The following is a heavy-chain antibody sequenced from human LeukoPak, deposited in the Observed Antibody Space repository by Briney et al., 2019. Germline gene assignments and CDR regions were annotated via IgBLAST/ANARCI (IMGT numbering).Heavy chain of an antibody. CDR2: TSWNSGTI. J-gene: IGHJ4*02. Sequence: SLRLSCAASGFTFDDYAMHWVRQAPGKGLEWVAGTSWNSGTIAYGDSVKGRFTISRDNAKDSLWLQMNSLRAEDMALYYCAKDSRPRFDTSGWYSFDYWGQGTLVTVSS. V-gene: IGHV3-9*03. CDR1: GFTFDDYA. D-gene: IGHD6-19*01. CDR3: AKDSRPRFDTSGWYSFDY.